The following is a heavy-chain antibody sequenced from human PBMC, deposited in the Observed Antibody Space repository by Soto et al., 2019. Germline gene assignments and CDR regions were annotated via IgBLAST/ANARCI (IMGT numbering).Heavy chain of an antibody. V-gene: IGHV3-33*01. CDR1: GFTFSSYG. CDR3: ARGQLGLRPGAFDY. Sequence: GGSLRLSCAASGFTFSSYGMHWVRQAPGKGLEWVAVIWYDGSNKYYADSVKGRFTISRDNSKNTLYLQMNSLRAEDTAVYYCARGQLGLRPGAFDYWGQGTLVTVSS. D-gene: IGHD7-27*01. CDR2: IWYDGSNK. J-gene: IGHJ4*02.